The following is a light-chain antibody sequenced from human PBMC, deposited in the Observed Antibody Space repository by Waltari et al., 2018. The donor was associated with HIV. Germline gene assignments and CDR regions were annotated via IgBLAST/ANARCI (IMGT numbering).Light chain of an antibody. CDR1: SSAFGISNY. J-gene: IGLJ2*01. CDR2: EVI. CDR3: TSYTSNDTLL. V-gene: IGLV2-14*01. Sequence: HSALPQPASLSPSPGQSLTISCTGTSSAFGISNYVSWYQQHPGNVPKVIISEVISRPSGVSDRFSGSKSGNTASLTISGLQPEDEADYYCTSYTSNDTLLFGGGTKVTVL.